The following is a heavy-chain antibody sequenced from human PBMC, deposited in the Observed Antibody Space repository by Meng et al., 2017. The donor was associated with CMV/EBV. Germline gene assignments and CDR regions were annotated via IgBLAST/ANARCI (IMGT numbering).Heavy chain of an antibody. Sequence: ASVKVSCKASGYTFTSYAMHWVRQAPGQGLEWMGWISGYNANTKYAQKFQGRVTMTTDTSTSTAYMELRSLRSDDTAVYYCARGRLTGTTLYYGMDVWGQGTTVTVSS. V-gene: IGHV1-18*01. D-gene: IGHD1/OR15-1a*01. CDR1: GYTFTSYA. CDR3: ARGRLTGTTLYYGMDV. J-gene: IGHJ6*02. CDR2: ISGYNANT.